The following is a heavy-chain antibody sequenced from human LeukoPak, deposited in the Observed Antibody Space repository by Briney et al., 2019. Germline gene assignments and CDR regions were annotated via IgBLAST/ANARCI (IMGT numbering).Heavy chain of an antibody. V-gene: IGHV3-9*01. J-gene: IGHJ6*02. CDR2: ISWNSGSI. Sequence: GGSLRLSCAASGFTFDDYAMHWVRQAPGKGLEWVSGISWNSGSIGYADSVKGRFTISRDNAKNSLYLQMNSLRAEDTALYHCAKGRSYYYYYSMDVWGQGTTVTVSS. CDR3: AKGRSYYYYYSMDV. D-gene: IGHD1-14*01. CDR1: GFTFDDYA.